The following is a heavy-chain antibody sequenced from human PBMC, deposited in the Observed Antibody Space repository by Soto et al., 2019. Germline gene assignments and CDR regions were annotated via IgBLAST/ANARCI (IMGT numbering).Heavy chain of an antibody. CDR2: IIPILGTA. V-gene: IGHV1-69*12. CDR3: WTRPSITVSTFTYLYDYGVDV. J-gene: IGHJ6*02. D-gene: IGHD4-4*01. CDR1: GGTFSSYA. Sequence: QVQLVQSGAEVKKPGSSVKVSCQASGGTFSSYAISWVRQAPGQGLEWMGGIIPILGTANYAQKLQGRVTSSAEESSSPAYVEVSILRSEDTAVYYCWTRPSITVSTFTYLYDYGVDVWGHVNKATVSS.